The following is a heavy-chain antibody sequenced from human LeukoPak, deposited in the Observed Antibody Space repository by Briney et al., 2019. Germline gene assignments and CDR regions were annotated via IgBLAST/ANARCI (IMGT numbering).Heavy chain of an antibody. CDR1: GFTFNSYG. CDR3: AKNWGSFSWYFDL. Sequence: GGSLRLSCAASGFTFNSYGMHWVRQAPGKGLEWVAFIRYDGSNKYYADSVKGRFTISRDNSKNTLYLQMNSLRAEDTALYYCAKNWGSFSWYFDLWGRGTLVTVSS. D-gene: IGHD2/OR15-2a*01. J-gene: IGHJ2*01. V-gene: IGHV3-30*02. CDR2: IRYDGSNK.